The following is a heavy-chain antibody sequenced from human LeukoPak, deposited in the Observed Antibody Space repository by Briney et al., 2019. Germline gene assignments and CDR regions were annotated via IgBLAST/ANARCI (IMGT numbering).Heavy chain of an antibody. CDR3: ARDGRSGNYFFGAFDY. CDR1: GYTFTDYY. J-gene: IGHJ4*02. Sequence: ASVKVSCKASGYTFTDYYMHWVRQAPGQGLEWMGWINPNSGGTNYAQKFQGTLTLTRDTSLSTAYMELRSDDTAVYYCARDGRSGNYFFGAFDYWGQGTLVTVSS. V-gene: IGHV1-2*02. D-gene: IGHD1-26*01. CDR2: INPNSGGT.